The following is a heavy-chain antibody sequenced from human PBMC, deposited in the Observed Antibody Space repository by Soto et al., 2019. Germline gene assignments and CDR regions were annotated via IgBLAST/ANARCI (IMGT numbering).Heavy chain of an antibody. V-gene: IGHV1-2*04. J-gene: IGHJ3*02. Sequence: ASVKVSCKASGYTFTGYYMHWVRQAPGQGLEWMGWINPNSGGTNYAQKFQGWVTMTRDTSISTAYMELSRLRSDDTAVYYCARFNAGSSTSPDAFESWGQGSMVTVSS. CDR2: INPNSGGT. CDR1: GYTFTGYY. D-gene: IGHD2-2*01. CDR3: ARFNAGSSTSPDAFES.